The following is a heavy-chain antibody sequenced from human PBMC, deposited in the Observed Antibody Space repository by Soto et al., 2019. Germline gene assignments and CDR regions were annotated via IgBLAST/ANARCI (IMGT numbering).Heavy chain of an antibody. Sequence: ASVKVSCKASGYTFTGYYMHWVRQAPGQGLEWMGWINPNSGGTNYAQKFQGWVTMTRDTSISTAYMELSRLRSDDTAVYYCARGPHYTAAGTGDAFDIWGQGTMVTVSS. J-gene: IGHJ3*02. CDR3: ARGPHYTAAGTGDAFDI. V-gene: IGHV1-2*04. D-gene: IGHD6-13*01. CDR1: GYTFTGYY. CDR2: INPNSGGT.